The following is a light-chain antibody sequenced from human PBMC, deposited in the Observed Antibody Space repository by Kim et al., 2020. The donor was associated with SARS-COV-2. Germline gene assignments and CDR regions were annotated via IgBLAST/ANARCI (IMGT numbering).Light chain of an antibody. CDR3: QQRSNWPPA. Sequence: LSPGESATLSCRASQSVSSYLAWYQQKPGQAPRLLIYDASNRATGIPARFSGSGSGTDFTLTISSLEPEDFAVYYCQQRSNWPPAFGQGTKVDIK. V-gene: IGKV3-11*01. J-gene: IGKJ1*01. CDR1: QSVSSY. CDR2: DAS.